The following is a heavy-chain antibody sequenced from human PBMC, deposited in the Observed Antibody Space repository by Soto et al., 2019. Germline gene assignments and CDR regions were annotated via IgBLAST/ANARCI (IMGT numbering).Heavy chain of an antibody. D-gene: IGHD2-15*01. CDR3: AREGCSGGSCYPIGE. CDR1: GFTFSSYG. J-gene: IGHJ4*02. CDR2: IWYDGSNK. V-gene: IGHV3-33*01. Sequence: QVQLVESGGGVVQPGRSLRLSCAASGFTFSSYGMHWVPQAPGKGLEWVAVIWYDGSNKYYADSVKGRFTISRDNSKNTLYLQMNSLRAEDTAVYYCAREGCSGGSCYPIGEWGQGTLVTVSS.